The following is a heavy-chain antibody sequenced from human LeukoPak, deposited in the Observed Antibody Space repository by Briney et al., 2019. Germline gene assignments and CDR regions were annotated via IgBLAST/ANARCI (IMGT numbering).Heavy chain of an antibody. CDR2: INWNGGST. CDR3: ARAYYYDSSGYYPVGY. D-gene: IGHD3-22*01. Sequence: GGSLRLSCAASGFTFDDYGMSWVRQAPGKGLEWVSGINWNGGSTGYADSVKGRFTISRDNAKNSLYLQMNSLRAEDTALYYCARAYYYDSSGYYPVGYWGQGTLVTVSS. V-gene: IGHV3-20*04. J-gene: IGHJ4*02. CDR1: GFTFDDYG.